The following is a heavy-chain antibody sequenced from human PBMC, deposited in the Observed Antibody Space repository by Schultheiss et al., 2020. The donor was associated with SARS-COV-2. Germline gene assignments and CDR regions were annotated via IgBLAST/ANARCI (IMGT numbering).Heavy chain of an antibody. Sequence: ASVKVSCKASGYTFTSYGISWVRQAPGQGLEWMGWISAYNGNTNYAQKLQGRVTMTTDTSTSTAYMELRSLRSDDTAVYYCARDITIFGVVTTPGWFDPWGQGTLVTVSS. CDR1: GYTFTSYG. V-gene: IGHV1-18*04. J-gene: IGHJ5*02. D-gene: IGHD3-3*01. CDR3: ARDITIFGVVTTPGWFDP. CDR2: ISAYNGNT.